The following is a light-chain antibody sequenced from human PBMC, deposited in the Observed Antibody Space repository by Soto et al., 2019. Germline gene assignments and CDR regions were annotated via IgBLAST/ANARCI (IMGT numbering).Light chain of an antibody. Sequence: EIPMTQSTSTLAGSVGDRVSIXCRASQTSSSWLAWYQQKPGKARKLLMHEASSLERGGPSRFSGSASGTEFTPTISSLQPEDFATYFGQQYSTYSWTFGQGTKVDIK. CDR3: QQYSTYSWT. CDR2: EAS. J-gene: IGKJ1*01. V-gene: IGKV1-5*01. CDR1: QTSSSW.